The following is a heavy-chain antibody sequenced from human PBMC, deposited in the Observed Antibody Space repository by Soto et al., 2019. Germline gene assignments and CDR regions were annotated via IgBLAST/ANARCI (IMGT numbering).Heavy chain of an antibody. D-gene: IGHD2-2*01. CDR1: GFTFSSYA. J-gene: IGHJ4*02. Sequence: EVQLLESGGGLVQPGGSLRLSCAASGFTFSSYAMSWVRQAPGKGLEWVSAISGSGGSTYYADSVKGRFTISRDNSKNTLYLQMNSLRAEDTAVYYCAKDEGRGKYQLRFSEFDYWGQGTLVTVSS. V-gene: IGHV3-23*01. CDR2: ISGSGGST. CDR3: AKDEGRGKYQLRFSEFDY.